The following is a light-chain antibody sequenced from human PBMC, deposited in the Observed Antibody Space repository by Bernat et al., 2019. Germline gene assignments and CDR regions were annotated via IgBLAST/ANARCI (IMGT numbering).Light chain of an antibody. Sequence: DIQMTQSPSTLSASVGDRVTITCRASQSISSWLAWYQQKPGKAPKFLIYKASILESGVPSRFSGSGSGTEFTLTISSLQPDDFSTYYCQQYNSYPLAFGGGTRVEIK. CDR1: QSISSW. CDR2: KAS. J-gene: IGKJ4*01. V-gene: IGKV1-5*03. CDR3: QQYNSYPLA.